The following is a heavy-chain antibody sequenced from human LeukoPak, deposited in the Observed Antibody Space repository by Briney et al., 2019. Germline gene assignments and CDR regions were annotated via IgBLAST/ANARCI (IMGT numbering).Heavy chain of an antibody. D-gene: IGHD3-16*01. V-gene: IGHV3-53*01. Sequence: GGSLRLSCVASGFTVSSKYMSWVRQAPGKGLEWVSVIYSGGSTYYGESVKGRFTISRDNSKNTVYLQMNALRAEDSAVYYCARGTVWRLGSYGLDVWGQRTTVTVSS. CDR3: ARGTVWRLGSYGLDV. J-gene: IGHJ6*02. CDR2: IYSGGST. CDR1: GFTVSSKY.